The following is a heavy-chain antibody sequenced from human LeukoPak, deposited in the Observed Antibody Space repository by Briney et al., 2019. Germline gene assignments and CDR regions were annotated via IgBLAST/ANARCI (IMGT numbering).Heavy chain of an antibody. CDR3: ARDHAITRSPSAWYYMDV. CDR1: GYTLTELS. J-gene: IGHJ6*03. CDR2: FDPEDGET. V-gene: IGHV1-24*01. D-gene: IGHD3-3*01. Sequence: GASVKVSCKVSGYTLTELSMHWVRQAPGKGLEWMGGFDPEDGETIYAQKFQGRVTMTEDTSTDTAYMELSSLRSEDTAVYYCARDHAITRSPSAWYYMDVWGKGTTVTVSS.